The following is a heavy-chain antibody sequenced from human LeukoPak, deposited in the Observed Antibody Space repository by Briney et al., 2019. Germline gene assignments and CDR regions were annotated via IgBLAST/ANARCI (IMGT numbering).Heavy chain of an antibody. CDR1: GYTFTGYY. Sequence: ASVKVSCKAFGYTFTGYYMHWVRQAPGQGLEWMGWINPNSGGTNYAQKFQGRVTMTRDTSISTAYMELSRLRSDDTAVYYCARRTGDYYGSGSQYAFDIWGQGTMVTVSS. CDR3: ARRTGDYYGSGSQYAFDI. D-gene: IGHD3-10*01. J-gene: IGHJ3*02. V-gene: IGHV1-2*02. CDR2: INPNSGGT.